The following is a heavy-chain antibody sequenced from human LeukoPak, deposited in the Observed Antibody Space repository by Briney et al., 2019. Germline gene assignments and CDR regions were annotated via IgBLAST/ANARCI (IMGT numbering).Heavy chain of an antibody. V-gene: IGHV4-59*12. CDR2: IYYSGST. J-gene: IGHJ4*02. CDR3: ARETAAAGSFIAINDY. Sequence: SSETLSLTCTVSGGSISSYYWSWIRQPPGKGLEWIGYIYYSGSTNYNPSLKSRVTISVDTSKNQFSLKLSSVTAADTAIYYCARETAAAGSFIAINDYWGQGTLVTVSS. D-gene: IGHD6-13*01. CDR1: GGSISSYY.